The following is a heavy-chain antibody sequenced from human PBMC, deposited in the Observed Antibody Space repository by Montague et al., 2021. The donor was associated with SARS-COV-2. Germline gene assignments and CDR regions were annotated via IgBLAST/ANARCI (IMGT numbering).Heavy chain of an antibody. J-gene: IGHJ6*02. CDR2: THYRSSKWYN. V-gene: IGHV6-1*01. CDR3: ARAGNWNDGGVGGMDV. Sequence: CATSGDSVSSNMAAWNWIRQSPSRGLEWLGRTHYRSSKWYNESAVSAKSRITVTPDTSKNQFSLQLNSVTPEDTAVYYCARAGNWNDGGVGGMDVWGRGTTVTVSS. CDR1: GDSVSSNMAA. D-gene: IGHD1-20*01.